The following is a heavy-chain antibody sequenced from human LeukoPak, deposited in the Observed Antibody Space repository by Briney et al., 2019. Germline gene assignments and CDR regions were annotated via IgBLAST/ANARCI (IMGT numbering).Heavy chain of an antibody. Sequence: GGALRLSCADSGFTFSRDWMSWGRQAPGGGGERVGQIKKEGSEKYYVGSVKGRFTISTDNAKNSLYLQMNSLRAEDTAVYYCARFDTAMVLLAYYVIDVCGQGTTVTVSS. CDR2: IKKEGSEK. D-gene: IGHD5-18*01. J-gene: IGHJ6*02. CDR3: ARFDTAMVLLAYYVIDV. V-gene: IGHV3-7*01. CDR1: GFTFSRDW.